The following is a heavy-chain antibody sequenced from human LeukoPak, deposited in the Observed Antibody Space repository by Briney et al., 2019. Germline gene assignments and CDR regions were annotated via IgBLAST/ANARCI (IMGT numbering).Heavy chain of an antibody. CDR3: ARAKPKNMVRGLIMRRESRYYFDY. V-gene: IGHV3-53*01. Sequence: GGSLRLSCTPSGLSFGDYGISWVRQAPGKGLEWVSVIYSGGSTYYADSVKGRFTISRDNSKSTLYIQMNSLRAEDTAVYYCARAKPKNMVRGLIMRRESRYYFDYWGQGTLVTVSS. CDR2: IYSGGST. D-gene: IGHD3-10*01. CDR1: GLSFGDYG. J-gene: IGHJ4*02.